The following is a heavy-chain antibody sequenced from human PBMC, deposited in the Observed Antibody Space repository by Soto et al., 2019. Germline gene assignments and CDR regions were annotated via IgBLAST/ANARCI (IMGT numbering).Heavy chain of an antibody. CDR1: GYTFTNYY. CDR3: AREGQAPYYYYGMDV. Sequence: ASVKVSCKASGYTFTNYYIHWVRQAPGQGREWLGIINPSGGSTTYPQKFQGRVTVTRDTSTNTVYMELSSLTSEDTAMYYCAREGQAPYYYYGMDVWGQGTAVTVSS. J-gene: IGHJ6*02. V-gene: IGHV1-46*01. CDR2: INPSGGST.